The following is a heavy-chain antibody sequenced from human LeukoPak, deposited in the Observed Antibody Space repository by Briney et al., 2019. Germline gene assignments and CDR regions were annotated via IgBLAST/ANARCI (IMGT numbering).Heavy chain of an antibody. V-gene: IGHV3-15*01. CDR2: IKSKRDGETT. CDR1: RVNFQYAW. D-gene: IGHD4-23*01. J-gene: IGHJ4*02. CDR3: NSLVGSPTY. Sequence: GGSLRLSCAGSRVNFQYAWMTSVRQAPGKGLEWVGRIKSKRDGETTDYAALVKSRFSISRDDSKNTVYFQMNSLRTEGTAVYYYNSLVGSPTYWVQGTLVAVTS.